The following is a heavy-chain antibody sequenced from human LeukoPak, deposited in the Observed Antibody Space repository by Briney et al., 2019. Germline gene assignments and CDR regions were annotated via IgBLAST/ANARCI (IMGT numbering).Heavy chain of an antibody. CDR3: ARDLVVPAAIPADY. CDR2: ISSSSSYI. V-gene: IGHV3-21*01. Sequence: GGSLRLSCAASGFTFSSYSMNWVRQAPGKGPEWVSSISSSSSYIYYADSVKGRFTISRDNAKNSLNLQMNSLRADDTAVYYCARDLVVPAAIPADYWGQGTLVTVSS. J-gene: IGHJ4*02. D-gene: IGHD2-2*02. CDR1: GFTFSSYS.